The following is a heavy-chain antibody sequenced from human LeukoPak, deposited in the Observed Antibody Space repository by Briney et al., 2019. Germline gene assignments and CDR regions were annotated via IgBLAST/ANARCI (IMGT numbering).Heavy chain of an antibody. Sequence: ASVKVSCKASGYTFTGYYMHWVRQAPGQGLEWMGWINPNSGGTNYAQKFQGRVTMTRDTSISTAYMALSRLRSDDTAVYYCARSNIVVVTAVPDYWGQGTLVTVSS. CDR3: ARSNIVVVTAVPDY. J-gene: IGHJ4*02. D-gene: IGHD2-21*02. CDR2: INPNSGGT. CDR1: GYTFTGYY. V-gene: IGHV1-2*02.